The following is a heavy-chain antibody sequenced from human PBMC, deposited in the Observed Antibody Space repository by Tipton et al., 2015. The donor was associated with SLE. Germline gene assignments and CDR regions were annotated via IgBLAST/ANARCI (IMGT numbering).Heavy chain of an antibody. CDR2: VYYSGIT. CDR1: GGSISSHY. V-gene: IGHV4-59*11. Sequence: TLSLTCTVSGGSISSHYWSWIRQPPGKGLEWIGCVYYSGITNYNPSLKSRVTISVDTSKNQFSLKLSSVTAADTAVYYCARGFDGSGSYSFYYYYDYGMDVWGQGTTVTVSS. J-gene: IGHJ6*02. D-gene: IGHD3-10*01. CDR3: ARGFDGSGSYSFYYYYDYGMDV.